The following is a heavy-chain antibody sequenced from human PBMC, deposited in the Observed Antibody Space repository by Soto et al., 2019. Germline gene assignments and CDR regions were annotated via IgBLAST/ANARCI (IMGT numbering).Heavy chain of an antibody. D-gene: IGHD2-2*01. J-gene: IGHJ4*02. V-gene: IGHV1-18*01. CDR3: AIDVGCSGTTSYPGVLFVC. CDR1: GYSFTSYG. CDR2: ISAYNGNT. Sequence: ASVKLSCKASGYSFTSYGISWVRQAPGQGLEWMGWISAYNGNTNYAQKLQGRVTMTTDTSTSTAYMELRSLRSDDTAVYYCAIDVGCSGTTSYPGVLFVCRGQRTLVRVSS.